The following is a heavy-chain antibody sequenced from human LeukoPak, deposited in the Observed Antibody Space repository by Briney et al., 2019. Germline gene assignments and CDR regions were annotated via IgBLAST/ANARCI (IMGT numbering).Heavy chain of an antibody. J-gene: IGHJ4*02. D-gene: IGHD3-22*01. CDR2: IYYSGST. CDR1: GGSISTYY. CDR3: ARLHYDSSGHYYFDY. V-gene: IGHV4-59*01. Sequence: PSETLSLTCTVSGGSISTYYCSWIRQPPGKGLEWVGYIYYSGSTNYNPSLKSRVTISVDTSKNQFSLKLSSVTAADTAVHYCARLHYDSSGHYYFDYWGQGTLVTVSS.